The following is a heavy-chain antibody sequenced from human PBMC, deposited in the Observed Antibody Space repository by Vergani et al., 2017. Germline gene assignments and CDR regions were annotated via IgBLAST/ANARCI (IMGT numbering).Heavy chain of an antibody. D-gene: IGHD4-23*01. Sequence: EVQLVESGGGLIQPGGFLRLSCAASGFTVSSNYMSWVRQAPGKGLEWVSVIYSGGSTYYADSVKGRFTISRDNSKNTLYLQMNSLRAEDTAVYYCASSVVTPRKVFDYWGQGTLVTVSS. J-gene: IGHJ4*02. CDR2: IYSGGST. V-gene: IGHV3-53*01. CDR3: ASSVVTPRKVFDY. CDR1: GFTVSSNY.